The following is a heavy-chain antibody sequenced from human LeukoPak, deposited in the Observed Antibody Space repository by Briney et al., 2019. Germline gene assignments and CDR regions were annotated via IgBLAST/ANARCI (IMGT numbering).Heavy chain of an antibody. V-gene: IGHV1-18*01. CDR1: GYTFTSYG. Sequence: ASVKVSCKASGYTFTSYGISWVRQAPGQGLEWMGWISAYNGNTNYARKLQGRVTMTTDTSTSTAYMELRSLRSDDTAVYYCARAVNTVTSLVHYYYYYMDVWGKGTTVTVSS. J-gene: IGHJ6*03. CDR3: ARAVNTVTSLVHYYYYYMDV. CDR2: ISAYNGNT. D-gene: IGHD3-10*01.